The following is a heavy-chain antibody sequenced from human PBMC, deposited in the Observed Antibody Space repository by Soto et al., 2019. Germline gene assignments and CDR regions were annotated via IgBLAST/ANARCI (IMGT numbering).Heavy chain of an antibody. CDR1: DGSVSRGDYL. Sequence: SETRCLTSTGSDGSVSRGDYLGSWIRQPPGKGLEWIGNMYYSGSINNNSSLKSRVTISVDTSKNHFSLKLRSVTAADTAVYYCARDRPLHPSYPHYGMDVWGQGITVT. D-gene: IGHD2-15*01. J-gene: IGHJ6*01. V-gene: IGHV4-61*03. CDR2: MYYSGSI. CDR3: ARDRPLHPSYPHYGMDV.